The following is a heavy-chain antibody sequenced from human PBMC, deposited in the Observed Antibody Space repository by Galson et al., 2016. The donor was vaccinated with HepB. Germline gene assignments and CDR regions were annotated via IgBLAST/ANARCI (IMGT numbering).Heavy chain of an antibody. J-gene: IGHJ5*02. CDR2: IKRDGTEK. CDR1: GFTFSTYW. CDR3: ARNDWFRFDP. D-gene: IGHD3-9*01. Sequence: LRLSCAASGFTFSTYWMTWVRQAPGKGLEWVAQIKRDGTEKDYADSMKGRFTISRDNAKNSVYLQINSLRAEDTAVYYCARNDWFRFDPWGQGTLATVSS. V-gene: IGHV3-7*01.